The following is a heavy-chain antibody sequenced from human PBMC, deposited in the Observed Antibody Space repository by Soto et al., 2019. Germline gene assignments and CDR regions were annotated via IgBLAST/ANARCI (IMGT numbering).Heavy chain of an antibody. CDR3: ARDRRDYAFDY. D-gene: IGHD4-17*01. CDR1: GGTFSSYA. J-gene: IGHJ4*02. Sequence: ASVKVSCKASGGTFSSYAISWVRQAPGQGLEWMGGIIPIFGTANYAQKFQGRVTITADKSTSTAYMELSSLRSEDTAVYYCARDRRDYAFDYWGQGTLVTVSS. V-gene: IGHV1-69*06. CDR2: IIPIFGTA.